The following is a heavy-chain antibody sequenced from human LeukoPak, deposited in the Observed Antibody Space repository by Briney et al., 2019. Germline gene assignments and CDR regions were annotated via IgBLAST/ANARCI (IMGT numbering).Heavy chain of an antibody. CDR3: ARARVPREAFDI. CDR2: MNPDSGNT. V-gene: IGHV1-8*03. D-gene: IGHD3-10*01. Sequence: GASVKVSCKASGYTFTSYDINWVRQATGQGLEWMGWMNPDSGNTGYAHKFQGRVTITRNTSISTAYMELSSLRSEDTAVYYCARARVPREAFDIWGQGTMVTVSS. CDR1: GYTFTSYD. J-gene: IGHJ3*02.